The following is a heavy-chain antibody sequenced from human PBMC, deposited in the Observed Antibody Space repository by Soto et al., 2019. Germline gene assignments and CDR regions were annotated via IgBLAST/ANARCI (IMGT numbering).Heavy chain of an antibody. CDR2: IIPIFGTA. CDR3: ARGWGYDSNDYYYAY. J-gene: IGHJ4*02. CDR1: GGTFSRHA. Sequence: QVQLVQSGAEVKKPGSSVKVSCKASGGTFSRHAISWVRQAPGQGLEWMGGIIPIFGTANHAQKFQGRVTIIADESPSTVYMEFSSLRSEDKAMYYCARGWGYDSNDYYYAYWGQGTLVLVAS. D-gene: IGHD3-22*01. V-gene: IGHV1-69*01.